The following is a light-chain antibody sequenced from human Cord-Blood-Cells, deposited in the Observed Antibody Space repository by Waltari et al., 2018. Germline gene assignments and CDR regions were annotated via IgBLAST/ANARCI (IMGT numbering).Light chain of an antibody. CDR2: EGS. CDR3: CSYAGSSTYV. V-gene: IGLV2-23*01. CDR1: SSDVGSYNL. Sequence: QSALTQPASVSGSPGQSITISFTGTSSDVGSYNLVSWYQQHPGKAPKLMIYEGSKRPSGVSNRFSGSKSGNTASLTISGLQAEDEADYYCCSYAGSSTYVFGTGTKVNVL. J-gene: IGLJ1*01.